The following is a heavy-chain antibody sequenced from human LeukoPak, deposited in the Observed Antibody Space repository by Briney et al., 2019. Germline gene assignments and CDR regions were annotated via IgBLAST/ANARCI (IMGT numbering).Heavy chain of an antibody. CDR2: IWYDGSNK. D-gene: IGHD3-22*01. J-gene: IGHJ2*01. Sequence: GGSLRLSCAASGXTFSSYGMHWVRQAPGKGLEWVAVIWYDGSNKYYADSVKGRFTISRDNSKNTLYLQMNSLRAEDTAVYYCARDGFTMIVVGWYFDLWGRGTLVTVSS. V-gene: IGHV3-33*01. CDR1: GXTFSSYG. CDR3: ARDGFTMIVVGWYFDL.